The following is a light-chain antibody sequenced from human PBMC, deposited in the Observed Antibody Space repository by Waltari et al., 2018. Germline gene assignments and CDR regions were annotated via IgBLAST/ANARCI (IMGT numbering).Light chain of an antibody. CDR3: QKYGTRPAT. V-gene: IGKV3-20*01. Sequence: EIVLTQSPASLSLSPGDSATLYCRASHSVGSTLAWYQQRPGQAPRLLIYEASSWATGVPDRFSGSGSGTDFSLTISRLEPEDFAVYYCQKYGTRPATFGQGTKVEVK. CDR2: EAS. J-gene: IGKJ1*01. CDR1: HSVGST.